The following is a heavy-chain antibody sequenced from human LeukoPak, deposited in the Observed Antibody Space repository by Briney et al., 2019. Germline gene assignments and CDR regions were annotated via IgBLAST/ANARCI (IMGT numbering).Heavy chain of an antibody. J-gene: IGHJ4*02. D-gene: IGHD3-22*01. V-gene: IGHV3-66*01. CDR3: AREDYYDSSGYSS. CDR1: GFTFSSYG. Sequence: GGSLRLSCAASGFTFSSYGMHWVRQAPGKGLEWVSVIYSGGSTYYADSVKGRFTISRDNSKNTLYLQMSSLRAEDTAVYYCAREDYYDSSGYSSWGQGTLVTVSS. CDR2: IYSGGST.